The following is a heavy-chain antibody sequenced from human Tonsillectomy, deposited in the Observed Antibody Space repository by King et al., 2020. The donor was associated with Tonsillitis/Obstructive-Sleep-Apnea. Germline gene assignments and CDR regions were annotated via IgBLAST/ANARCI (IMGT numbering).Heavy chain of an antibody. V-gene: IGHV5-51*01. CDR1: GYSFTTYW. CDR3: ARRRDAHKWDAFDI. CDR2: IYPDDSDT. Sequence: VQLVESGAEVKKRGESLKISCKGSGYSFTTYWIGWVRQMPGKGLEWMGIIYPDDSDTRNSPSFQGQVTISADKSISTAYLQWSSLKASDTAMYYCARRRDAHKWDAFDIWGQGTMVTVSS. J-gene: IGHJ3*02. D-gene: IGHD5-24*01.